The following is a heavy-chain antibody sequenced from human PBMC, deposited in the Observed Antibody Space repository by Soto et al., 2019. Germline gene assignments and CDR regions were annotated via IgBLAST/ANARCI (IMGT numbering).Heavy chain of an antibody. CDR3: ARDRYDSSGYEAPFDY. D-gene: IGHD3-22*01. Sequence: EVQLVESGGGLVHPGGSLRLSCAASGFTFSSYSMNWVRQAPGKGLEWVSYISSSSSTIYYADSVKGRFTISRDNAKNSLYLQMNSLGDEDTAVYYCARDRYDSSGYEAPFDYWGQGTLVTVSS. J-gene: IGHJ4*02. CDR1: GFTFSSYS. V-gene: IGHV3-48*02. CDR2: ISSSSSTI.